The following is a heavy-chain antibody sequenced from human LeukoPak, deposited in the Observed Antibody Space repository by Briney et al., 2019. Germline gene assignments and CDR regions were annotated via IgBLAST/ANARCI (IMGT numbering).Heavy chain of an antibody. Sequence: AGPLRLSCAASGFTFSDYYMSWIRQAPGKGLEWVSYISSSGSTIYYADSVKGRFTISRDNAKNSLYLQMNSLRAEDTAVYYCARDRDYDFWSGYSNRIGWFDPWGQGTLVTVSS. CDR1: GFTFSDYY. D-gene: IGHD3-3*01. CDR3: ARDRDYDFWSGYSNRIGWFDP. V-gene: IGHV3-11*04. CDR2: ISSSGSTI. J-gene: IGHJ5*02.